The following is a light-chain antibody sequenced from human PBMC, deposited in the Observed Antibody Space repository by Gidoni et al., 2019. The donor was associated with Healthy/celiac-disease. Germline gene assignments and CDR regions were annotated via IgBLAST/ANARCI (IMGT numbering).Light chain of an antibody. J-gene: IGLJ2*01. Sequence: QSVLTQPPSASGTHGQRVTISCSGSSSNIGSNTVNWYQQLPGTAPNLLIYSNNQRPSGVPDRFSGSKSGTSASLAISGLQSEDEADYYCAAWDDSLNGPVFGGGTKLTVL. CDR1: SSNIGSNT. CDR2: SNN. V-gene: IGLV1-44*01. CDR3: AAWDDSLNGPV.